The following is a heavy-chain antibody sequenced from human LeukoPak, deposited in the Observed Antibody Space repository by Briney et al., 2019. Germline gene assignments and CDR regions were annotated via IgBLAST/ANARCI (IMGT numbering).Heavy chain of an antibody. CDR3: ARLGDAFDI. D-gene: IGHD3-16*01. CDR1: GSSFSSNW. V-gene: IGHV3-74*01. CDR2: INSDGNNT. J-gene: IGHJ3*02. Sequence: GGSLRLSCAASGSSFSSNWMHWVRQAPGKGLVWVSRINSDGNNTNYADSVKGRFTISRDNAKNTLFLQMNSLRAEDTAVYYCARLGDAFDIWGQGTMVTVSS.